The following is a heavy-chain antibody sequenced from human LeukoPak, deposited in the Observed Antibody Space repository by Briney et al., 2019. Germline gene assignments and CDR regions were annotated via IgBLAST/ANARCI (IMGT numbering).Heavy chain of an antibody. CDR1: GGTFSSYA. V-gene: IGHV1-69*13. CDR2: IIPIFGTA. CDR3: ARWGYDILTGYYNRRKPRCYFDY. Sequence: SVKVSCKASGGTFSSYAISWVRQAPGQGLEWMGGIIPIFGTANYAQKFQGRVTITADESTSTAYMELSSLRSEDTAVYYCARWGYDILTGYYNRRKPRCYFDYWGQGTLVTVSS. J-gene: IGHJ4*02. D-gene: IGHD3-9*01.